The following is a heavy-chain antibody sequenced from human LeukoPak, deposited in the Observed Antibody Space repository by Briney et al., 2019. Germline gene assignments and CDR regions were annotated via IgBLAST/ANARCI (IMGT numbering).Heavy chain of an antibody. J-gene: IGHJ4*02. CDR1: GYTFTSYA. V-gene: IGHV1-3*01. D-gene: IGHD2-2*01. CDR2: INAGNGNT. CDR3: ARVRLGYCSSTSCYGLDY. Sequence: ASVKVSCKASGYTFTSYAMHWVRQAPGQRLEWMGWINAGNGNTKYSQKFQGRVTITKDTSASTAYMELSSMSSEDTAVYYCARVRLGYCSSTSCYGLDYWGQGTLVTVSS.